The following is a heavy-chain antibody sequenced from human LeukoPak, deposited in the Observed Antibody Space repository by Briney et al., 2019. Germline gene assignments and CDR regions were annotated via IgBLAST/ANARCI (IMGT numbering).Heavy chain of an antibody. CDR1: GFTVSSNY. J-gene: IGHJ4*02. CDR2: ISSSSSYI. D-gene: IGHD2-2*01. CDR3: APRGYQAPFDY. V-gene: IGHV3-21*01. Sequence: PGGSLRLSCAASGFTVSSNYMSWVRQAPGKGLEWVSSISSSSSYIYYADSVKGRFTISRDNAKNSLYLQMNSLRAEDTAVYYCAPRGYQAPFDYWGQGTLVTVSS.